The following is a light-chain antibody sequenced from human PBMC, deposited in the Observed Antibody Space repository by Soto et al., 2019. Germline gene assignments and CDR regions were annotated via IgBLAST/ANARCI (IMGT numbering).Light chain of an antibody. CDR3: SSYTSSSTLDYV. Sequence: QSVLTQPASVSGSPGRSITISCTGTSSDVGGYNYVSWYQQHPGKAPKLMIYDVSNRPSGVSNRFSGSKSGNTASLTISGLKAEDEADYYCSSYTSSSTLDYVFGTGTKVTV. J-gene: IGLJ1*01. CDR1: SSDVGGYNY. V-gene: IGLV2-14*01. CDR2: DVS.